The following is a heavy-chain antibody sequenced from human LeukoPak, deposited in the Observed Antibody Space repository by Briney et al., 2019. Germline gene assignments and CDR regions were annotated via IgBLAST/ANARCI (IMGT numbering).Heavy chain of an antibody. J-gene: IGHJ3*02. CDR3: ALAVAAPTDAFDI. CDR1: GYTFTGYY. V-gene: IGHV1-2*02. CDR2: INPNSGGT. D-gene: IGHD6-19*01. Sequence: ASVKVSCKASGYTFTGYYMHWVRQAPGQGLEWMGWINPNSGGTNYAQKFQGRVTMTRDTSISTAYMELSRLRSDDMAVYYCALAVAAPTDAFDIWGQGTMVTVSS.